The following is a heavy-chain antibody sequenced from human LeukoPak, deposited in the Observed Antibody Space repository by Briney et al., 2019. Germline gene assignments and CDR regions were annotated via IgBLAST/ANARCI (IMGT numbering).Heavy chain of an antibody. CDR1: GFTFSSYS. Sequence: GGSLRLSCAASGFTFSSYSMTWVRQAPGKGLEWVSSISSSSSHIYYADSVKGRFTISRDNAKNSLYLQMNSLRAEDTAVYYCARGDGDTNAFDIWGQGTMVTVSS. J-gene: IGHJ3*02. CDR2: ISSSSSHI. D-gene: IGHD3-10*01. CDR3: ARGDGDTNAFDI. V-gene: IGHV3-21*01.